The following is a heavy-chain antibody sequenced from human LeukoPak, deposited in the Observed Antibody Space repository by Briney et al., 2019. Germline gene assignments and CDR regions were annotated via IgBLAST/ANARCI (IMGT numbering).Heavy chain of an antibody. D-gene: IGHD4-17*01. CDR3: ASQFSYGDYMDY. CDR1: GGSISSGDYY. J-gene: IGHJ4*02. Sequence: PSETLSLTCTVSGGSISSGDYYWSWIRQPPGKGLEWIGYIYYSGSTYYNPSLKSRVTISVDTSKNQFSLKLSSVTAADTAVYYCASQFSYGDYMDYWGQGTLVTVSS. CDR2: IYYSGST. V-gene: IGHV4-30-4*02.